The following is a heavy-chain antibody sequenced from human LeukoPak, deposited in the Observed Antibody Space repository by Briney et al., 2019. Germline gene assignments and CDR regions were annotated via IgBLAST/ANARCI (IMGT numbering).Heavy chain of an antibody. CDR2: INPNSGGT. CDR3: ARGYLSLSYYYDSSGYYDAAFDI. CDR1: GYTFTGYY. J-gene: IGHJ3*02. V-gene: IGHV1-2*02. Sequence: ASVKVSCKASGYTFTGYYMHWVRQAPGQGLEWMGWINPNSGGTNYAQKFQGRVTMTRDTSISTAYMELSRLRSDDTDVYYCARGYLSLSYYYDSSGYYDAAFDIWGQGTMVTVSS. D-gene: IGHD3-22*01.